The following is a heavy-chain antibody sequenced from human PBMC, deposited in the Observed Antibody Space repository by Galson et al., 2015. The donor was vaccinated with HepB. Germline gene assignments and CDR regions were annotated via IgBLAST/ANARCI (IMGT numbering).Heavy chain of an antibody. CDR1: GFTLSGSA. CDR3: LRHEETSGSWSDFDF. J-gene: IGHJ4*02. V-gene: IGHV3-73*01. D-gene: IGHD6-13*01. Sequence: SLRLSCAASGFTLSGSAVHWVRQASGKGLEWVGRIKSKPNNYATGYAASVKGRFTISRDDSKNTAYLQVNSLTTEDTAVYYCLRHEETSGSWSDFDFWGQGTLVTVSS. CDR2: IKSKPNNYAT.